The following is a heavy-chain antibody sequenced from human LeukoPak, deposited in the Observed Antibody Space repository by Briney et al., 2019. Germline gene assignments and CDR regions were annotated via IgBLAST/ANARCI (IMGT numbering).Heavy chain of an antibody. CDR1: GGTFSSYA. CDR3: ARDRYDSSGMEY. J-gene: IGHJ4*02. CDR2: ISAYNGNT. V-gene: IGHV1-18*01. D-gene: IGHD3-22*01. Sequence: ASVKVSCKASGGTFSSYAISWVRQAPGQGLEWMGWISAYNGNTNYAQKLQGRVTMTTDTSTSTAYMELRSLRSDDTAVYYCARDRYDSSGMEYWGQGTLVTVSS.